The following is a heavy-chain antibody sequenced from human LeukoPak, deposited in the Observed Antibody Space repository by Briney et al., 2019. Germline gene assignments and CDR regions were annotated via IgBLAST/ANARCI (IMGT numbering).Heavy chain of an antibody. CDR3: AKEGQIVVVVAATSYFDY. J-gene: IGHJ4*02. D-gene: IGHD2-15*01. Sequence: GGSLGLSCAASGFTFDDYAMHWVRQAPGKGLEWVSLISGDGGSTYYADSVKGRFTISRDNSKNSLYLQMNSLRTEDTALYYCAKEGQIVVVVAATSYFDYWGQGTLVTVSS. V-gene: IGHV3-43*02. CDR2: ISGDGGST. CDR1: GFTFDDYA.